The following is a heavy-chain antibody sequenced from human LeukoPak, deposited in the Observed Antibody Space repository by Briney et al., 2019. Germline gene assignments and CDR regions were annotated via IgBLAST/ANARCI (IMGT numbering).Heavy chain of an antibody. CDR1: GFTFSRYW. CDR3: ARDICSGIGCYPRAPFDY. Sequence: GGSLRLSCAASGFTFSRYWMHWVRQAPGEGLVWVSRMSSDGSNTNYADSVKGGFTISRDNAKNTLYLQMNSLRADDTAVYYCARDICSGIGCYPRAPFDYWGQGTLVTVSS. V-gene: IGHV3-74*01. D-gene: IGHD2-15*01. J-gene: IGHJ4*02. CDR2: MSSDGSNT.